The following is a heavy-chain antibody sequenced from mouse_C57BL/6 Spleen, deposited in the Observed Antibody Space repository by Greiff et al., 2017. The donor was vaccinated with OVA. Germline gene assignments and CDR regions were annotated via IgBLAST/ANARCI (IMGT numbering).Heavy chain of an antibody. J-gene: IGHJ3*01. Sequence: DAGGGLVQPKGSLKLSCAASGFSFNTYAMNWVRQAPGKGLEWVARIRSKSNNYATYYADSVKDRFTISRDDSESMLYLQMNNLKTEDTAMYYCVRNDYDGAWFAYWGQGTLVTVSA. V-gene: IGHV10-1*01. CDR2: IRSKSNNYAT. D-gene: IGHD2-4*01. CDR3: VRNDYDGAWFAY. CDR1: GFSFNTYA.